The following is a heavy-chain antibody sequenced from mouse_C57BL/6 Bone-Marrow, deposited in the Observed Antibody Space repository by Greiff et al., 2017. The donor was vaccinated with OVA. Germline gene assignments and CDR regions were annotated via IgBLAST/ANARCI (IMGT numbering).Heavy chain of an antibody. CDR1: GYTFTSYW. CDR2: IDPSDSYT. V-gene: IGHV1-69*01. J-gene: IGHJ2*01. D-gene: IGHD1-1*01. Sequence: QVQLQQPGAELVMPGASVKLSCKASGYTFTSYWMHWVKQRPGQGLEWIGEIDPSDSYTNYNQKFKGKSTLTVDESSSTAYMQLSSLTSEDSAVYYCARDGHGSSYDYWGQGTTLTVSS. CDR3: ARDGHGSSYDY.